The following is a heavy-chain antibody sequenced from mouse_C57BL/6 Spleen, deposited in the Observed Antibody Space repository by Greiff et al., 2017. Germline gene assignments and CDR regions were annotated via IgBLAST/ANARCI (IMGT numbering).Heavy chain of an antibody. J-gene: IGHJ1*03. D-gene: IGHD1-1*01. CDR2: ISPGYGDT. CDR1: GYAFSSSW. CDR3: AREYYGSSYDWYFDV. V-gene: IGHV1-82*01. Sequence: QVQLKESGPELVQPGASVRISCKASGYAFSSSWLNLVKQRPGRGLGWIGRISPGYGDTTYNGRFTGKATLTADKSSSTADMQLSSLTSEDSAVYFCAREYYGSSYDWYFDVWGTGTTVTVSS.